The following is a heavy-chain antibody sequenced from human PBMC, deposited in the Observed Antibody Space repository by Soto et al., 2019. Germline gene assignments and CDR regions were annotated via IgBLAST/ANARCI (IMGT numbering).Heavy chain of an antibody. Sequence: EVQLVESGGGLVKPGGSLRLSCAASGFTFSSYSMNWVRQAPGKGLEWVSSISSSSSYIYYADSVKGRFTISRDNAKNSLHLQMNSLRAEDTAVYYCARGADCSSTSCYYYYYYGMDVWGQGTTVTVSS. CDR2: ISSSSSYI. V-gene: IGHV3-21*01. D-gene: IGHD2-2*01. CDR3: ARGADCSSTSCYYYYYYGMDV. CDR1: GFTFSSYS. J-gene: IGHJ6*02.